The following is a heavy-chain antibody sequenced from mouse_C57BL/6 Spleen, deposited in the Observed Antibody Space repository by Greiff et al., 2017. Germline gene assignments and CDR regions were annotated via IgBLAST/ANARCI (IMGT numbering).Heavy chain of an antibody. D-gene: IGHD1-1*01. CDR2: ISDGGSYT. CDR1: GFTFSSYA. J-gene: IGHJ1*03. Sequence: VQLKESGGGLVKPGGSLKLSCAASGFTFSSYAMSWVRQTPEKRLEWVATISDGGSYTYYPDNVKGRFTISRYNAKNNLYLKMRPLKSEDTAMYYCARGTTVKYFDVWGTGTTVTVSS. CDR3: ARGTTVKYFDV. V-gene: IGHV5-4*01.